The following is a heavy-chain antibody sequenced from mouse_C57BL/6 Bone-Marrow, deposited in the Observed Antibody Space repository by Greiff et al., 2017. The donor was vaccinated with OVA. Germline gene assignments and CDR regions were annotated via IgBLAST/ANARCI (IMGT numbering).Heavy chain of an antibody. CDR1: GYTFTSYW. CDR2: IDPSDSYT. D-gene: IGHD2-3*01. Sequence: QVQLKQPGAELVMPGASVKLSCKASGYTFTSYWMHWVKQRPGQGLEWIGEIDPSDSYTNYNQKFKGKSTLTVDKSSSTAYMQLSSLTSEDSAVYYCARWDGYYGDWGKGTTLTVSS. J-gene: IGHJ2*01. V-gene: IGHV1-69*01. CDR3: ARWDGYYGD.